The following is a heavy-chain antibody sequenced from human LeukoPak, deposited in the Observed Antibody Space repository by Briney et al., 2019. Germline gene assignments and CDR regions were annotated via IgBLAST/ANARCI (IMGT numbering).Heavy chain of an antibody. CDR1: GVTFSDYY. J-gene: IGHJ4*02. CDR3: ARAVRGYSYGLIDY. D-gene: IGHD5-18*01. CDR2: ISSSGSTI. Sequence: GGALRLSCAASGVTFSDYYMSWVRQAAGEGLEGGSYISSSGSTIYYADSVKGRFTISRDNAKNSLYLQMNSLRAEDTAVYYCARAVRGYSYGLIDYWGQGTLVTVSS. V-gene: IGHV3-11*04.